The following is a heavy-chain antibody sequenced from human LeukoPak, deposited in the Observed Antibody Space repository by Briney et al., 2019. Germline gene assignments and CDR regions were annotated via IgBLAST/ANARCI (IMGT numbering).Heavy chain of an antibody. Sequence: ASVKVSCKASGYTFSDYYIHWARQAPGQGLEWMGWINPNSGGTNSAQKFQGRVTMTRDTSISTAYMELSRLRSDDTAVYYCARESFTTVTSATDAFDTWGQGTMVTVSS. CDR2: INPNSGGT. V-gene: IGHV1-2*02. D-gene: IGHD4-17*01. CDR1: GYTFSDYY. CDR3: ARESFTTVTSATDAFDT. J-gene: IGHJ3*02.